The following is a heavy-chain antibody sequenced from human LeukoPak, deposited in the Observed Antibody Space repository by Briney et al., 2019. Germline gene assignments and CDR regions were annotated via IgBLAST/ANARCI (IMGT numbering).Heavy chain of an antibody. CDR2: IKQYGGEK. CDR3: AKSHMLAANIFEY. Sequence: RGSLRLSCAASGFTFSYYWVSWVRQAARKGPEWVANIKQYGGEKNYVDSVTGRFTIYRDNAKNSLYLEMNSLRDEDTAVYYCAKSHMLAANIFEYWGQGTLVTVSS. V-gene: IGHV3-7*02. CDR1: GFTFSYYW. D-gene: IGHD2-15*01. J-gene: IGHJ4*02.